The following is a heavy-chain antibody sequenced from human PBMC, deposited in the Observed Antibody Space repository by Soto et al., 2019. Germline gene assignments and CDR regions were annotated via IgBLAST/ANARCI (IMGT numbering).Heavy chain of an antibody. CDR1: GGSVSSDTYS. CDR3: ARLDSGFGATMDV. CDR2: IYSSENT. D-gene: IGHD3-10*01. V-gene: IGHV4-39*01. Sequence: SETLSLTCTVSGGSVSSDTYSWGWIRQSPGRGLEWIGTIYSSENTYYNPSLLSRVTISVDTSKNQFSLKLTSVTAADTAVYYCARLDSGFGATMDVWGQGTTVTVSS. J-gene: IGHJ6*02.